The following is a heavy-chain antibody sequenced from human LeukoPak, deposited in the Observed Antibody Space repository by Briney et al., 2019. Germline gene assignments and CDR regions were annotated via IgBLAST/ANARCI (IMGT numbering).Heavy chain of an antibody. CDR3: ARLGAAAGHFYYYGLDV. D-gene: IGHD6-13*01. CDR2: IYYIGYT. CDR1: GGSFSDYW. J-gene: IGHJ6*02. V-gene: IGHV4-59*08. Sequence: PSETLSLTCTVSGGSFSDYWWSWVRQPPGKGLEWIGHIYYIGYTNYNPSLKSRATISVDTSKNQFSLKLTSVTAADTAVYYCARLGAAAGHFYYYGLDVWGQGTTVTVSS.